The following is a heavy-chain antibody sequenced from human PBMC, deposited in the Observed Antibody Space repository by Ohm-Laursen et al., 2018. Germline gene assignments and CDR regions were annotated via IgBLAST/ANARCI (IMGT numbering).Heavy chain of an antibody. V-gene: IGHV3-48*03. CDR3: ARDEDGYCTGGSCNYFDY. Sequence: SLRLSCAASGFTFSSYEMNWVRQAPGKGLEWVSYISSSGSTIDYADSEKGRFTISRDNAKNSLYLQMNSLRAEDTAVYYCARDEDGYCTGGSCNYFDYWGQGTLVTVSP. CDR2: ISSSGSTI. J-gene: IGHJ4*02. D-gene: IGHD2-15*01. CDR1: GFTFSSYE.